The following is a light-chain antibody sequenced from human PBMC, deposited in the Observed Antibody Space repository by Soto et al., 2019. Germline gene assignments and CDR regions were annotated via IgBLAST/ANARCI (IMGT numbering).Light chain of an antibody. V-gene: IGKV4-1*01. CDR2: WAS. CDR1: QSLLHITGETF. CDR3: QQYYGTPPT. J-gene: IGKJ1*01. Sequence: VMTQTPLSLSVAPGQPASSSCKSSQSLLHITGETFLFWYQQKPGQPPKLLIYWASTRQSGVPDRFSGSGSGTDFTLTISSLQAEDVAVYYCQQYYGTPPTLGQGTKVDI.